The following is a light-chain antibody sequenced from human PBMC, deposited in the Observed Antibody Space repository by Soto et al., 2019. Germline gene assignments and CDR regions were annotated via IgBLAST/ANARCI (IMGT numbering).Light chain of an antibody. CDR2: DVS. Sequence: LTQPASVSGSPGQSIAISCTGTSSVVGGYNSVSWYQQYPGKAPKLMIHDVSNRPSGVSDRFSGSKSGNTASLTISGLQAEDEADYYCSSWTSSSSYVFGSGTKVTVL. V-gene: IGLV2-14*01. CDR1: SSVVGGYNS. J-gene: IGLJ1*01. CDR3: SSWTSSSSYV.